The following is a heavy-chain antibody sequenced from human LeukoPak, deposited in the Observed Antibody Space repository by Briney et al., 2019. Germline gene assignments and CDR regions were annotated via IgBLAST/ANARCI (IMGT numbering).Heavy chain of an antibody. CDR3: ARILTTVTTMDY. V-gene: IGHV1-2*02. Sequence: ASVKVSCKASGYTFTGYYMHWVRQALGQGLEWMGWINPNSGGTNYAQKFQGRVTMTRDTSISTAYMELSRLRSDDTAMYYCARILTTVTTMDYWGQGTLVTVSS. CDR1: GYTFTGYY. J-gene: IGHJ4*02. CDR2: INPNSGGT. D-gene: IGHD4-17*01.